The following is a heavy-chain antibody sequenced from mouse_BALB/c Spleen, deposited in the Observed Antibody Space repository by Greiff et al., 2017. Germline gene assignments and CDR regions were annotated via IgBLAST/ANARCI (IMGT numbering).Heavy chain of an antibody. CDR3: TRVTTAAFDF. CDR1: GYTFTSYW. V-gene: IGHV1-5*01. Sequence: VQLQQSGAVLARPGASVKMSCKASGYTFTSYWMHWVKQRPGQGLEWIGAIYPGNSDTSYNQKFKGKAKLTAVTFTSTAYMELSSLTNEDSAVYYCTRVTTAAFDFWGPGTSVTVSS. D-gene: IGHD1-2*01. J-gene: IGHJ4*01. CDR2: IYPGNSDT.